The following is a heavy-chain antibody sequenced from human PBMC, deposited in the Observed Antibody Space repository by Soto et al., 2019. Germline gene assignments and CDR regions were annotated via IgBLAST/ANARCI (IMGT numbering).Heavy chain of an antibody. Sequence: EVQLLESGGGLVQPGGSLRLSCAASGFTFSKYDMTWVRRAPGKGLELVSSVSSSGSSTYYADSVKGRFTISRDNPKNTLYLHMSSLSAADTAVYFCARRDCGSGTNCEFGAPAFAYWGQGNLVTVTS. V-gene: IGHV3-23*01. CDR3: ARRDCGSGTNCEFGAPAFAY. J-gene: IGHJ4*02. CDR2: VSSSGSST. D-gene: IGHD3-3*01. CDR1: GFTFSKYD.